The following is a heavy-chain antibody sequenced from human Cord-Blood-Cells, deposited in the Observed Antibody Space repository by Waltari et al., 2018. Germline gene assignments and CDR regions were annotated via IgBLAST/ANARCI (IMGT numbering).Heavy chain of an antibody. J-gene: IGHJ4*02. CDR3: ARDKNSGSYFDY. D-gene: IGHD1-26*01. CDR2: ISYDGSNK. Sequence: QVQLVESGGGVVQPGRSLRLSCAASGFTFSSYAMHGVRQAPGKGLGWLAVISYDGSNKDYADSVKGRFTISRDNSKNTLYLQMNSLRAEDTAVYYCARDKNSGSYFDYWGQGTLVTVSS. V-gene: IGHV3-30-3*01. CDR1: GFTFSSYA.